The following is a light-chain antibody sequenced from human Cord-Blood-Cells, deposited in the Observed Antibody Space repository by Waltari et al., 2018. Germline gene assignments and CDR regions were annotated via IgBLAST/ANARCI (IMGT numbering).Light chain of an antibody. CDR3: NSRDSSGNHLEV. J-gene: IGLJ2*01. V-gene: IGLV3-19*01. CDR2: GKN. Sequence: SSELTQDPAVSVALGQTVRITCPGDSLRSYSARWYQQKPGQAPVLVIYGKNNRPSGIPDRFSGSSSGNTASLTITGAQAEDEADYYCNSRDSSGNHLEVFGGGTKLTVL. CDR1: SLRSYS.